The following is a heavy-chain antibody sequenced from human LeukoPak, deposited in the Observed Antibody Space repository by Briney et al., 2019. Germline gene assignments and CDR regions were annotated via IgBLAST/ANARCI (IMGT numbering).Heavy chain of an antibody. J-gene: IGHJ4*02. Sequence: PSETLSPTCDVSGGSVTGINWWTWVRQPPGKGLEWIGEVHLDGRTNYNPSLKSRLIMSVDLPENHISLKLTSVTAADTAVYYCAREGGFYRPLDYSGQGTLVTVSS. CDR3: AREGGFYRPLDY. CDR1: GGSVTGINW. V-gene: IGHV4-4*02. CDR2: VHLDGRT. D-gene: IGHD3-3*01.